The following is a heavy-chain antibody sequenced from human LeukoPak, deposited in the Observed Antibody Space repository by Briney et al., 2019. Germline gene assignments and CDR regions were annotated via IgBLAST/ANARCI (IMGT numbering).Heavy chain of an antibody. CDR2: ISSSSYT. D-gene: IGHD2-15*01. CDR1: GFTLSDYY. J-gene: IGHJ4*02. CDR3: ARAQRYCSGGSCYFDY. V-gene: IGHV3-11*06. Sequence: GGSLRLSCAASGFTLSDYYMSWIRQAPGKGLEWVSYISSSSYTNYADSVKGRFTISRDNAKNSLYLQMNSLRAEDTAVYYCARAQRYCSGGSCYFDYWGQGTLVTVSS.